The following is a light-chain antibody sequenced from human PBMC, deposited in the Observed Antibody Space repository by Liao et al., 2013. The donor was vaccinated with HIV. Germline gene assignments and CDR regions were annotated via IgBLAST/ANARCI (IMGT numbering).Light chain of an antibody. Sequence: SYVLTQPPSVSVAPGKTARITCGGNDVGSKTVHWYQQKPGQAPVLVIYYDSDRPSGIPERFSGSNSGNTATLTISSVAAGDEADYYCQVWDSSSARYVFGTGTKVTVL. CDR2: YDS. J-gene: IGLJ1*01. CDR3: QVWDSSSARYV. V-gene: IGLV3-21*04. CDR1: DVGSKT.